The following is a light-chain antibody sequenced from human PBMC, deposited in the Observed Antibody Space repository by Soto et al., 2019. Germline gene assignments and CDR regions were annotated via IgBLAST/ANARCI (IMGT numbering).Light chain of an antibody. J-gene: IGLJ1*01. CDR3: GTWDSSLSAYV. CDR1: SSNIGNNY. CDR2: DNN. Sequence: QSVLTQPPSVSAAPGQKVTISCSGSSSNIGNNYVSWYQQLPGTAPKLLIYDNNKRPSGIPDRFSGSKSGTSATLGITGLQTVDEADYYCGTWDSSLSAYVFGPGTKVTVL. V-gene: IGLV1-51*01.